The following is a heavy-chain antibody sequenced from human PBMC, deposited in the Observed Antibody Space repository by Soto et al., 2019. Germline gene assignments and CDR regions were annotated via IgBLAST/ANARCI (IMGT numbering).Heavy chain of an antibody. J-gene: IGHJ4*02. CDR2: ISAYNGNT. CDR1: GYTFTSYG. D-gene: IGHD3-22*01. V-gene: IGHV1-18*04. CDR3: ARDQDNYYDSSGYYGY. Sequence: ASVKVSCKASGYTFTSYGISWVRQAPGQGLEWMGWISAYNGNTNYAQKLQGRVTMTTDTSTSTAYMELRSLRSDDTAVYYCARDQDNYYDSSGYYGYWGQGTLVTVSS.